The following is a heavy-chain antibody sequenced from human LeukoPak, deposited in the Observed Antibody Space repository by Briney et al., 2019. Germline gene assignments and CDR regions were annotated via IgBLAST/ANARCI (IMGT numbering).Heavy chain of an antibody. D-gene: IGHD1-14*01. J-gene: IGHJ4*02. Sequence: ASVRVSCKASGYTFTGYCVHWVRQAPGQGLELMGWINPNSGGTNYAQRFQGRVTMTRDTSISTAYMELSRLTSDDTAVYYCAIERIGNRKYYFDYWGQGTLVTVSS. V-gene: IGHV1-2*02. CDR2: INPNSGGT. CDR1: GYTFTGYC. CDR3: AIERIGNRKYYFDY.